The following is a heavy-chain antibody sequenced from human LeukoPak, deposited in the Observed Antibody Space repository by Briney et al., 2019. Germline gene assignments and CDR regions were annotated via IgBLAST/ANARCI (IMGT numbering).Heavy chain of an antibody. D-gene: IGHD3-10*01. J-gene: IGHJ4*02. CDR3: ARVGSVYGSGSYDY. V-gene: IGHV3-13*01. Sequence: PGGSLRLSCAASGFTFGSYDMHWVRQATGKGLEWVSAIGTAGDTYYPGSVKGRFTISRENAKNSLYLQMNSLRAGDTAVYYCARVGSVYGSGSYDYWGQGTLVTVSS. CDR1: GFTFGSYD. CDR2: IGTAGDT.